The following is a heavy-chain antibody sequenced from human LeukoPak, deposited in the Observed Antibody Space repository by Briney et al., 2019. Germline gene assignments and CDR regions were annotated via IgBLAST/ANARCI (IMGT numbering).Heavy chain of an antibody. CDR3: ARSRGAVAGWSFDI. D-gene: IGHD6-19*01. CDR1: GGSISNTDH. V-gene: IGHV4-4*02. Sequence: SGTLSLTCAVSGGSISNTDHWNWVRQPSGTGLEWIGEMYHDGYTNYNPSLKSRVTMSVDKSKNHFSLKLTSVTAADTAVYYCARSRGAVAGWSFDIWGQGTVVTVSS. J-gene: IGHJ3*02. CDR2: MYHDGYT.